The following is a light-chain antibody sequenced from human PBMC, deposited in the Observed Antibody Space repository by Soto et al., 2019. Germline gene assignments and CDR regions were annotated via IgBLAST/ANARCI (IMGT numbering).Light chain of an antibody. Sequence: DIQMTQSPSTLSASVGXTVTITCRASQTIGGWLAWYQQRPGKAPNLLIFDASTLESGVPPRFSGSGSGTTFTLTISSLQSDDFATYYCLQYNGYYRTFGQGTKVDIK. V-gene: IGKV1-5*01. CDR1: QTIGGW. CDR3: LQYNGYYRT. CDR2: DAS. J-gene: IGKJ1*01.